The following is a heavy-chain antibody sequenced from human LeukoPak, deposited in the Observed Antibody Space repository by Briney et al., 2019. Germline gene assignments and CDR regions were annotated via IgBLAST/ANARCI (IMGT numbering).Heavy chain of an antibody. D-gene: IGHD4-23*01. CDR1: GGSISSSSYY. Sequence: SETLSLTCTVSGGSISSSSYYWGWIRQPPGKGLEWIGSIYYSGSTYYNPSLKSRVTISVDTSKNQFSLKLTSVTAADTAVYYCAFGNSPSFFDYWGQGTLVTVSS. J-gene: IGHJ4*02. V-gene: IGHV4-39*07. CDR2: IYYSGST. CDR3: AFGNSPSFFDY.